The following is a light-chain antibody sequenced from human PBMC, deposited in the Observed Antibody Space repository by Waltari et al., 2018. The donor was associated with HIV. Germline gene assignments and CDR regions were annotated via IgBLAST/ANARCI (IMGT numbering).Light chain of an antibody. V-gene: IGKV1-39*01. J-gene: IGKJ3*01. CDR2: SAS. Sequence: IQMTQSPSSLSASVGDRVTITCRASQSISNSLNWYQQKLGKAPKLLIYSASILESGVPARFSGSGSGTDFTLTISSLQPEDFATYYCQESFSFGPGTKVDIK. CDR3: QESFS. CDR1: QSISNS.